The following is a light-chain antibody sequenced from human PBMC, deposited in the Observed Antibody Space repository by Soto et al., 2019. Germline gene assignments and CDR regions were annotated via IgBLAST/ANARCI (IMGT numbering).Light chain of an antibody. CDR1: RSISRW. CDR3: QQYDSCGQT. V-gene: IGKV1-5*01. CDR2: DAS. J-gene: IGKJ1*01. Sequence: DIQMAQSPSTLSPSVGDRVTITCRASRSISRWLAWYQQKPGKAPKLLIYDASILESGVPSRFSGSGSGTEFTLTISSRQPDDSASYYCQQYDSCGQTFGRGTKVEIK.